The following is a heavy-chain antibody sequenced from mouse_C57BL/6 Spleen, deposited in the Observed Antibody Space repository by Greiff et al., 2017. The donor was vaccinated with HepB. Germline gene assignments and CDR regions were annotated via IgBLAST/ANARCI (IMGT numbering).Heavy chain of an antibody. V-gene: IGHV8-8*01. CDR2: IWWDDDK. CDR1: GFSLSTFGMG. Sequence: QVTLKVSGPGILQPSQTLSLTCSFSGFSLSTFGMGVGWIRQPSGKGLEWLAHIWWDDDKYYNPALKSRLTISKDTSKNQVFLKIANVDTADTATYYCARIASNSNYYGSSLPYAMDYWGQGTSVTVSS. CDR3: ARIASNSNYYGSSLPYAMDY. D-gene: IGHD1-1*01. J-gene: IGHJ4*01.